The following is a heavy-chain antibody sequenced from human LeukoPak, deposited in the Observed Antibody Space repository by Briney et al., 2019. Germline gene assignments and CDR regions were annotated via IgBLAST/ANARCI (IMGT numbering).Heavy chain of an antibody. D-gene: IGHD3-9*01. V-gene: IGHV4-34*01. J-gene: IGHJ4*02. CDR3: ARHDPYYDILTGYADY. CDR2: INHSGST. Sequence: SETLSLTCAVYGGSFSGYYWSWIRQPPGKGLEWIGEINHSGSTNYNPSLKSRVTISVDTSKNQFSLKLSSVTAADTAVYYCARHDPYYDILTGYADYWGQGTLVTVSS. CDR1: GGSFSGYY.